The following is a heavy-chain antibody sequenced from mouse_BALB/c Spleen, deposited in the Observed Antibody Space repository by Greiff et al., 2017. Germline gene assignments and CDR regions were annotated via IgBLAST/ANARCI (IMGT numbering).Heavy chain of an antibody. J-gene: IGHJ2*01. CDR1: GFTFSSYT. V-gene: IGHV5-9*03. CDR3: ARALTYYRYDYDY. CDR2: ISSGGGNT. Sequence: DVKLVESGGGLVKPGGSLKLSCAASGFTFSSYTMSWVRQTPEKRLEWVATISSGGGNTYYPDSVKGRFTISRDNAKNNLYLQMSSLRSEDTALYYCARALTYYRYDYDYWGQGTTLTVSS. D-gene: IGHD2-14*01.